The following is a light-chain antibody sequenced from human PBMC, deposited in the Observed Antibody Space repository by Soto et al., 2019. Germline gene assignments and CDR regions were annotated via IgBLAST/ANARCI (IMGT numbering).Light chain of an antibody. J-gene: IGLJ3*02. CDR2: EVT. V-gene: IGLV2-8*01. CDR3: SSYAASNNFYFV. Sequence: QSALTQPPSASGSPGQSVTISCTGTSSDVGGYNYVSWYQQYPGRAPKLMIYEVTKRPSGVPDRFSGSKSGNTXSLTVSGXXXXXXXXYYCSSYAASNNFYFVFGGGTKLTVL. CDR1: SSDVGGYNY.